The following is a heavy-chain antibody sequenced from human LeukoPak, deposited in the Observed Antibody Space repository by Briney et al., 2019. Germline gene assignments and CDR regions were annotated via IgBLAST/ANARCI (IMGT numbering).Heavy chain of an antibody. D-gene: IGHD3-22*01. J-gene: IGHJ4*02. V-gene: IGHV3-20*04. Sequence: GGSLRLSCAASGFIFYDYGLSWVRQAPGKGLEWVSGVNWNGGSTGYADSVKGRFTISRDNSKNTLYLQMNSLRAEDTAVYYCAKASAMIVVVSKHFDYWGQGTLVTVSS. CDR1: GFIFYDYG. CDR3: AKASAMIVVVSKHFDY. CDR2: VNWNGGST.